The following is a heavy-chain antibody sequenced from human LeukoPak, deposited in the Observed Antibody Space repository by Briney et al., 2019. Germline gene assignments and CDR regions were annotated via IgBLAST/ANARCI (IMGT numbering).Heavy chain of an antibody. J-gene: IGHJ4*02. CDR3: AKDAMVRGVIPTSFDY. V-gene: IGHV3-23*01. CDR1: RFTFSNYG. Sequence: GGSLTLSCAASRFTFSNYGMSWVRQAPGKGLEWVSVISDSGGRTYYADSVEGRFTISRDNSKNTLYLQMNSLRAEDTAVYYCAKDAMVRGVIPTSFDYWGQGTLVTVSS. D-gene: IGHD3-10*01. CDR2: ISDSGGRT.